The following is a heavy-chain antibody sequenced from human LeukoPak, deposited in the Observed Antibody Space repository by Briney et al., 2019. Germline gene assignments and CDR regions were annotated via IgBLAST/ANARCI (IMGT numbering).Heavy chain of an antibody. CDR3: ARRYQPYMWGMDV. J-gene: IGHJ6*02. CDR1: GGSISSGDYY. D-gene: IGHD2-2*01. Sequence: SQTLSLTCTVSGGSISSGDYYWSWIRQPPGTGLEWIGYIYYSGSTYYNPSLKSRVTISVDTSKNQFSLKLSSVTAADTAVYYCARRYQPYMWGMDVWGQGTTVTVSS. CDR2: IYYSGST. V-gene: IGHV4-30-4*01.